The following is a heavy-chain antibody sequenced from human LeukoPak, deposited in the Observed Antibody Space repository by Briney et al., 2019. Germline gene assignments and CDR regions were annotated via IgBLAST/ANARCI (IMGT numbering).Heavy chain of an antibody. V-gene: IGHV4-39*01. J-gene: IGHJ4*02. Sequence: SETLSLTCTVSGGSISSSSYYWGWIRQPPGKGLEWFGSIYYSGSTYYNPSLKSRVTISVDTSKHQFSLKLSSVTAADTAVYYCARHYYYDSSGYYLDYWGQGTLVTVSS. CDR2: IYYSGST. D-gene: IGHD3-22*01. CDR1: GGSISSSSYY. CDR3: ARHYYYDSSGYYLDY.